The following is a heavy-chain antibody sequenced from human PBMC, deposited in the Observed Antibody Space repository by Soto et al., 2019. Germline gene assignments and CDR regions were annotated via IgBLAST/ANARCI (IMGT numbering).Heavy chain of an antibody. CDR1: GFTFSSYA. J-gene: IGHJ6*01. V-gene: IGHV3-30-3*01. D-gene: IGHD6-6*01. CDR3: ARQYSRTPGRHYYYYYGMDV. CDR2: ISYDGSNK. Sequence: QVQLVESGGGVVQPGRSLRLSCAASGFTFSSYAMHWVRQAPGKGLEWVAVISYDGSNKYYADSVKGRFTISRDNSKNTLYLQMNSLRAEDTAVYYCARQYSRTPGRHYYYYYGMDVW.